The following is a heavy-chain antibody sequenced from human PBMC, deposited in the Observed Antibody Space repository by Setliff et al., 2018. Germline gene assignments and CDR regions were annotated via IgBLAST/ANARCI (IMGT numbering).Heavy chain of an antibody. V-gene: IGHV1-69*10. CDR2: IIPILGIA. D-gene: IGHD3-22*01. CDR3: ATDPHYDSSAYYSNFDY. Sequence: SVKVSCKASGYTFTNYGVTWVRQAPGQGLEWMGGIIPILGIANYAQKFQGRVTITADKSTSTAYMELSSLRSEDTAVYYCATDPHYDSSAYYSNFDYWGQGTLVTVSS. CDR1: GYTFTNYG. J-gene: IGHJ4*02.